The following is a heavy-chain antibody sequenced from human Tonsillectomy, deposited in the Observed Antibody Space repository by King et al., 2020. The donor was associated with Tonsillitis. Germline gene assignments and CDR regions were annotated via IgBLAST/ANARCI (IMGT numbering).Heavy chain of an antibody. Sequence: VQLVESGAEVKKPGASVKVSCKASGYTFTGYYMHWVRQAPGLGLEGMGWINPNSGGTNYAQKFQGRVTMTRDTSISTAYMELSRLRSDDTAVYYCANMGTNDFWSGYYLDYWGQGTLVTVSS. CDR3: ANMGTNDFWSGYYLDY. J-gene: IGHJ4*02. CDR1: GYTFTGYY. D-gene: IGHD3-3*01. CDR2: INPNSGGT. V-gene: IGHV1-2*02.